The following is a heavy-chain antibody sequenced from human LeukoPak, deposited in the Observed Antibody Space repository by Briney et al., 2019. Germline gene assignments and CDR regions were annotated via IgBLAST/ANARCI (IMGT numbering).Heavy chain of an antibody. CDR3: ARDQATYYDFWSGYYSSGNAFDI. D-gene: IGHD3-3*01. Sequence: SETLSLTCTVSGGSISSYYWSWIRQPPGKGLEWIGYIYYSGSTNYNPSLKSRVTISVDTSKNQFSLKLSSVTAADTAVYYCARDQATYYDFWSGYYSSGNAFDIRGQGTMVTVSS. J-gene: IGHJ3*02. CDR1: GGSISSYY. CDR2: IYYSGST. V-gene: IGHV4-59*01.